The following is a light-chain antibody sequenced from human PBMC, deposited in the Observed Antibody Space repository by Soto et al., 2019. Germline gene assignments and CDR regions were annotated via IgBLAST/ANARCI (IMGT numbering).Light chain of an antibody. CDR2: DVS. CDR3: QQRSNWLIT. CDR1: QSVSSY. Sequence: EVVLTQSPVTLSLSPGERATLSCRASQSVSSYLAWYQQKPGQAPRLLIYDVSNRATGIPARFSGSGSGTDFTLTISSLEPEDFAVYYCQQRSNWLITFGQGTRLEI. V-gene: IGKV3-11*01. J-gene: IGKJ5*01.